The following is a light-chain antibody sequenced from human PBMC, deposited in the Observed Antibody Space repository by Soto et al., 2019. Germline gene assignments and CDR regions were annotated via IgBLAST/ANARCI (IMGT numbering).Light chain of an antibody. CDR1: QSVSSSY. Sequence: EIVLTQSPGTLSLSPGERATLSCRASQSVSSSYLAWYQQKPGQAPRLLIYGASSRATGIPDRFSGSGSGTDFTLTISRLEPEDFAVYYCKQYGSSPWTFGPGTKVEIK. CDR2: GAS. V-gene: IGKV3-20*01. J-gene: IGKJ1*01. CDR3: KQYGSSPWT.